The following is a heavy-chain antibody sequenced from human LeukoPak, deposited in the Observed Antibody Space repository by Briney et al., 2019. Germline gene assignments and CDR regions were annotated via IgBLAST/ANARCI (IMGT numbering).Heavy chain of an antibody. V-gene: IGHV1-69*13. CDR3: ARRVVVVVAATGYYYYGMDV. J-gene: IGHJ6*02. CDR1: GGTFSSYA. Sequence: SVKVSCKASGGTFSSYAISWVRQAPGQGLEWMGGIIPILGTANYAQKFQGRVTITADESTSTAYMELSSLRSEDTAVYYCARRVVVVVAATGYYYYGMDVWGQGTTVTVSS. CDR2: IIPILGTA. D-gene: IGHD2-15*01.